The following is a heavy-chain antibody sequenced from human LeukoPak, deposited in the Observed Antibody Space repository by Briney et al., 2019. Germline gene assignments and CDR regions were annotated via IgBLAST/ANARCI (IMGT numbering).Heavy chain of an antibody. CDR1: GGSISSGGYY. CDR2: ISGSGGTT. Sequence: LSLTCTVSGGSISSGGYYWSWIRQVPGKGLEWVSAISGSGGTTLYIDSVKGRFTISRDNSKNTLYLQMNSLRADDTAVYYCAKRFDVAVGYCDSTSCNFWDYWGQGTLVTVSS. V-gene: IGHV3-23*01. CDR3: AKRFDVAVGYCDSTSCNFWDY. D-gene: IGHD2-2*01. J-gene: IGHJ4*02.